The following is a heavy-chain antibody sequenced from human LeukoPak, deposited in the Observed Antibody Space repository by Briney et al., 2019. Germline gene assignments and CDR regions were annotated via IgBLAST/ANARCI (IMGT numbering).Heavy chain of an antibody. Sequence: SETLSLTCTVSGGSISSSSYYWGWIRQPPGKGLEWIGSIYYSGSTYYNPSLKSRVTISVDTPKNQFSLKLSSVTAADTAVYYCARDPNDYVWGSYHWFDPWGQGTLVTVSS. V-gene: IGHV4-39*02. CDR1: GGSISSSSYY. D-gene: IGHD3-16*02. CDR2: IYYSGST. J-gene: IGHJ5*02. CDR3: ARDPNDYVWGSYHWFDP.